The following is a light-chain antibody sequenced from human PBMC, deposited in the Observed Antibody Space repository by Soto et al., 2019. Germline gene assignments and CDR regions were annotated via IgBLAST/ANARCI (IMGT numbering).Light chain of an antibody. CDR1: QSVLYSSNNKNY. J-gene: IGKJ1*01. Sequence: DAVVTQSPDSLAASLGERATINCKSSQSVLYSSNNKNYLAWYQQKPGQPPKLLIYWASTRESGVPDRFRGSGSGTDFTLTISSLQAEDVAVYYCQQYLHTPRTFGQGTKVEIK. CDR3: QQYLHTPRT. V-gene: IGKV4-1*01. CDR2: WAS.